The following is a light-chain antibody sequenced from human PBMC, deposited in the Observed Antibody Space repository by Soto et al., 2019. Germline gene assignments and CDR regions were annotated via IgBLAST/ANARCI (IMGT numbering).Light chain of an antibody. CDR3: QQSYSTPWT. Sequence: DIQMTQSPSSLSASVGDRVTITCRTSHSFSIYLNWYQQKPGKAPKLLIYAASSLQSGVPSRFSGSGSGTDFTLTISSLQPEDFATYYCQQSYSTPWTFGQGTKVEIK. CDR1: HSFSIY. J-gene: IGKJ1*01. V-gene: IGKV1-39*01. CDR2: AAS.